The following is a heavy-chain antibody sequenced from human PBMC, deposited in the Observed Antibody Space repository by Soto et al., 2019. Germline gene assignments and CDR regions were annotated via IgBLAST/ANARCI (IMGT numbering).Heavy chain of an antibody. CDR2: IIPIFGTA. CDR1: GGTFSSYA. V-gene: IGHV1-69*01. CDR3: ARARFTIFGVVIIPHYYYYGMDV. D-gene: IGHD3-3*01. Sequence: QVQLVQSGAEVKKPGSSVKVSCKASGGTFSSYAISWVRQAPGQGLEWMGGIIPIFGTANYAQKFQGRVTITADESTSTAYMELSGLRSEDTAVYYCARARFTIFGVVIIPHYYYYGMDVWGQGTTVTVSS. J-gene: IGHJ6*02.